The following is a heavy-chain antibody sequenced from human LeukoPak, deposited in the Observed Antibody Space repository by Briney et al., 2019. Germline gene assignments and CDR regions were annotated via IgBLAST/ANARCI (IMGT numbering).Heavy chain of an antibody. D-gene: IGHD3-10*01. Sequence: SETLSLTCTVSGGSITSYYWSWIRQSAGKGLEWIGRIYITGSTTYNPSLKSRVTMSLDTSKNQFSLKLSSVTAADTAVYYCARGRLFDYYGSGSYPKELDYWGQGTLVTVSS. V-gene: IGHV4-4*07. CDR1: GGSITSYY. CDR3: ARGRLFDYYGSGSYPKELDY. J-gene: IGHJ4*02. CDR2: IYITGST.